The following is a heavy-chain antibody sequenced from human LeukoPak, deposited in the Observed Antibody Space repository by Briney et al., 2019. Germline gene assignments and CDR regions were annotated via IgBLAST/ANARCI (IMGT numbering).Heavy chain of an antibody. CDR1: GFTFSSYW. V-gene: IGHV3-7*01. CDR3: ARNRPRIVY. CDR2: IKQDGSEK. J-gene: IGHJ4*02. Sequence: GGSLRLSCAASGFTFSSYWRSWVRQAPGKGLELVANIKQDGSEKYYVDSPKRRSTISRDNAKSSLYWQMSSLRAEDTAVYYCARNRPRIVYWGQGTLVTVSS. D-gene: IGHD1-14*01.